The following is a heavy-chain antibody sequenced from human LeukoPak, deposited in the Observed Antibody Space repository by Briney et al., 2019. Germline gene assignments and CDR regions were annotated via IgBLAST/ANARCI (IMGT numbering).Heavy chain of an antibody. J-gene: IGHJ4*02. CDR1: GEPLNSYY. D-gene: IGHD2-15*01. Sequence: PSETLSLTCAVYGEPLNSYYWSWVRQPPGEGLEWIGEIYESGTTEYNPSLKSRVTISMVPSKQQFSLSLSSVTAADTAVYYCAGGAWATRLGSWGLGTPVIVSS. V-gene: IGHV4-34*01. CDR3: AGGAWATRLGS. CDR2: IYESGTT.